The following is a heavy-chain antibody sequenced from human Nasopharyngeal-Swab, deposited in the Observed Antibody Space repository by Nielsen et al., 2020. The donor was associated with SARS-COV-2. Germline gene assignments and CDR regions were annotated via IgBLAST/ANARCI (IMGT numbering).Heavy chain of an antibody. CDR1: GFTFSSYA. J-gene: IGHJ3*02. D-gene: IGHD4-23*01. CDR3: ARDPDGGNVWEDAFDI. Sequence: GGSLRLSCAASGFTFSSYAMHWVRQAPGKGLEWVAVISYDGNNKYYADSVKGRFTISRDNSKNTLYLQMNSLRAEDTAVYYCARDPDGGNVWEDAFDIWGQGTMLTVSS. CDR2: ISYDGNNK. V-gene: IGHV3-30-3*01.